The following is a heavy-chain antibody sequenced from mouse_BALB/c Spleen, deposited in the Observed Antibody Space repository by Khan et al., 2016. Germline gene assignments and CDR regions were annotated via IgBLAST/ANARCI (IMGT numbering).Heavy chain of an antibody. V-gene: IGHV2-9*02. J-gene: IGHJ1*01. CDR2: IWAGGST. Sequence: QVQLKESGPGLVAPSQSLSITCTVSGFSLTSYGVHWVHQPPGKGLEWLGVIWAGGSTNYNSALMSRLSISKDNSKSQVFLKMNSLQTDDTAMYYCARGGGNWYFDVWGAGTTVTVSS. CDR1: GFSLTSYG. CDR3: ARGGGNWYFDV.